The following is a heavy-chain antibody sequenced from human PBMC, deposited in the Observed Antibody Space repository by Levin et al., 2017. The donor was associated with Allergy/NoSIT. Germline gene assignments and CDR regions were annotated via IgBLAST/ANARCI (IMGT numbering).Heavy chain of an antibody. J-gene: IGHJ4*02. CDR2: ISSSSSYI. CDR3: ARDRHWAGLDY. D-gene: IGHD7-27*01. V-gene: IGHV3-21*01. Sequence: GESLKISCAASGFTFSSYSMNWVRQAPGKGLEWVSSISSSSSYIYYADSVKGRFTISRDNAKNSLYLQMNSLRAEDTAVYYCARDRHWAGLDYWGQGTLVTVSS. CDR1: GFTFSSYS.